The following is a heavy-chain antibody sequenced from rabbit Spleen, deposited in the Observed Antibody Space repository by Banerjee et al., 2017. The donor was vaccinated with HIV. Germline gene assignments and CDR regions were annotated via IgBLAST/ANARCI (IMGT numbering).Heavy chain of an antibody. CDR3: ARDTSSSFSSYGMDL. CDR1: GVSFSGDSY. Sequence: QEQLEESGGGLVKPGGTLTLTCKASGVSFSGDSYMCWVRQATGRGLEWIACIDIGSSGFTYFATWAIGRFTCSKTSSTTVTLQMTHLTAADTATYFCARDTSSSFSSYGMDLWGPGTLVTVS. D-gene: IGHD1-1*01. J-gene: IGHJ6*01. V-gene: IGHV1S45*01. CDR2: IDIGSSGFT.